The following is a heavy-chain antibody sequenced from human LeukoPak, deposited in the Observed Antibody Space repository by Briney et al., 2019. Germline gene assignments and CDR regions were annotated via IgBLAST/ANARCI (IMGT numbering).Heavy chain of an antibody. V-gene: IGHV3-23*01. CDR3: AKVKTHWYFDN. Sequence: GGSLRLSCAASGFPFSTNDMSWVRQAPGKGLEWVSTISGSASGGTTYEDSVKGRFTISRDNSKGSLYLQMNSLRAEDTAVYYCAKVKTHWYFDNWGRGTLVTVSS. J-gene: IGHJ4*02. CDR2: ISGSASGGT. D-gene: IGHD1-1*01. CDR1: GFPFSTND.